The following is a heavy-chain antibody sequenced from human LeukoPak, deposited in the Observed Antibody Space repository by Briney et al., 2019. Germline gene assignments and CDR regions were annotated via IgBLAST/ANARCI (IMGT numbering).Heavy chain of an antibody. V-gene: IGHV1-8*01. CDR3: ARDCSGGSCTNRGFDY. D-gene: IGHD2-15*01. Sequence: ASVKVSCKASGYTFTSYDINWVRQATGQGLEWMGWMNPNGGNTGYAQKFQGRVTMTRNTSISTAYMELSSLRSEDTAVYYCARDCSGGSCTNRGFDYWGQGTLVTVSS. CDR1: GYTFTSYD. CDR2: MNPNGGNT. J-gene: IGHJ4*02.